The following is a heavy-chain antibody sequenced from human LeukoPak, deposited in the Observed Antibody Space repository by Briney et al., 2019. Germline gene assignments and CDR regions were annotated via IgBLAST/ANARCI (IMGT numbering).Heavy chain of an antibody. V-gene: IGHV3-30*16. CDR1: ESPSKAKN. J-gene: IGHJ4*02. CDR2: VSHDGPSQ. D-gene: IGHD2-21*02. Sequence: PGGSLKPPGKPPESPSKAKNHNWSRQPPAKGPNGWALVSHDGPSQYYADSVKGRFTISRDNSKGTVYLDMNGLRLDDTAVYYCVREGRFVVTTFGYWGQGTLVTVSS. CDR3: VREGRFVVTTFGY.